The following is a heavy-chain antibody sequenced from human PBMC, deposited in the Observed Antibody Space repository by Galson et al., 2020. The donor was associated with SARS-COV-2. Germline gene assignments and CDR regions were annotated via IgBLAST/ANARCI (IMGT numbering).Heavy chain of an antibody. CDR2: ISSSGSTI. CDR3: ARGLRYFDWLSAYYYYGMDV. D-gene: IGHD3-9*01. J-gene: IGHJ6*02. CDR1: GFTFSDYY. V-gene: IGHV3-11*01. Sequence: GSLRLSCAASGFTFSDYYMSWIRQAPGKGLEWVSYISSSGSTIYYADSVKGRFTISRDNAKNSLYLQMNSLRAEDTAVYYCARGLRYFDWLSAYYYYGMDVWGQGTTVTVSS.